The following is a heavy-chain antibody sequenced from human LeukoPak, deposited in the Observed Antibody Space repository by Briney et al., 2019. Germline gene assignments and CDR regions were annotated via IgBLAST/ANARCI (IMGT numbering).Heavy chain of an antibody. CDR1: GGSFSGYY. V-gene: IGHV4-34*01. CDR3: ARWMTGTLYFDY. Sequence: PSETLSLTCAVYGGSFSGYYWSWIRQPPGKGLEWIGEINHSGSTNYNPSLKSRVTISVDTSKNQFSLKLSSVTAADTAVYYCARWMTGTLYFDYWGQGTLVTVSS. J-gene: IGHJ4*02. CDR2: INHSGST. D-gene: IGHD1-1*01.